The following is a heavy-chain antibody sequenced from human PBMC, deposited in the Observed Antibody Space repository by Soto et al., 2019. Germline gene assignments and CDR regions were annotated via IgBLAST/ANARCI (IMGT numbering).Heavy chain of an antibody. CDR1: GGSVSNHY. CDR3: AREPLAHSYFDF. CDR2: LYNAERT. Sequence: SETLSLTCTVSGGSVSNHYWSWIRQPAGKGLEWLGRLYNAERTSYNPSLKSRVTMSMDTSKNQFSLKLTSVTAADTAVYFCAREPLAHSYFDFWGQGTLVTVSS. J-gene: IGHJ4*02. V-gene: IGHV4-4*07.